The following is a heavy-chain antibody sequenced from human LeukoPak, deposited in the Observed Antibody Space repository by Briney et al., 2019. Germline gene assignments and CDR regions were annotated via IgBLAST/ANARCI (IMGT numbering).Heavy chain of an antibody. CDR1: GFVFSSYN. Sequence: GGSLRLSCAASGFVFSSYNMNWVRQAPGKGLEWLSSISTSSSYIYYADSVKGRFTISRDNAKNSLYLQMNSLRGEDTAVYYCARVLGYYYDSRGHDYWGQGTLVTVSS. V-gene: IGHV3-21*01. J-gene: IGHJ4*02. D-gene: IGHD3-22*01. CDR2: ISTSSSYI. CDR3: ARVLGYYYDSRGHDY.